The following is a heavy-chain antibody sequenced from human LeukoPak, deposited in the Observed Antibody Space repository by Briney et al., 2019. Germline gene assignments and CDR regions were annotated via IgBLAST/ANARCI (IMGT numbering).Heavy chain of an antibody. D-gene: IGHD6-13*01. CDR1: GGSISSYY. J-gene: IGHJ4*02. Sequence: SGTLSLTCTVSGGSISSYYWSWIRQPPGKGLEWIGYIYYSGSTNYNPSLKSRVTISVDTSKNQFSLKLSSVTAADTAVYYCASGSSSWRFSYFDYWGQGSLVTVSS. V-gene: IGHV4-59*01. CDR2: IYYSGST. CDR3: ASGSSSWRFSYFDY.